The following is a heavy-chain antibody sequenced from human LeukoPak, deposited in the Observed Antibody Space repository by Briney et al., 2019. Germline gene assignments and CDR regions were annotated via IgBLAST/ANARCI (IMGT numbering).Heavy chain of an antibody. J-gene: IGHJ4*02. CDR3: ARDFDMGITPGDDFDF. V-gene: IGHV3-74*01. Sequence: GGSLRLSCAASGFSFSKYWMHWVRQTPGEGLVWVSRIKEDGTYTSYADSVKGRFTISRDNARNTVFLQMNSLRAEDTAVYYCARDFDMGITPGDDFDFWGQGTWSPSPQ. CDR1: GFSFSKYW. D-gene: IGHD3-9*01. CDR2: IKEDGTYT.